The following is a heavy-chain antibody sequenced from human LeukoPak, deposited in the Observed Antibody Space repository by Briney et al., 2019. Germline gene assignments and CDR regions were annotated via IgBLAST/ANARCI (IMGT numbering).Heavy chain of an antibody. CDR3: ASGKARSSWSCFDI. CDR2: ITSSSSYI. J-gene: IGHJ3*02. Sequence: PGGSLRLSCAASGFTFSSYSMNWVRQAPGKGLEWVSSITSSSSYIYYADSVKGRFTISRDNAKNSLYLQMNSLRAEDTAVYYCASGKARSSWSCFDIWGQGTKVTVSA. D-gene: IGHD6-13*01. CDR1: GFTFSSYS. V-gene: IGHV3-21*01.